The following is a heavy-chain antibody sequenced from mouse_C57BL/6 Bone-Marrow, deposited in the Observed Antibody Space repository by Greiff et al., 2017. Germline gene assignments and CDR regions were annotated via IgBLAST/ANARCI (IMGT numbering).Heavy chain of an antibody. V-gene: IGHV1-69*01. CDR2: IDPSDSYT. Sequence: QVQLQQPGAELVMPGASVKLSCKASGYTFTSYWMHWVKQRPGQGLEWIGEIDPSDSYTNYNQKFKGKSTLTVDKSSSAAYMQLSSLTSEDSAVYYCEREDFNYYGSSPAWFAYWGQGTLVTVSA. D-gene: IGHD1-1*01. CDR3: EREDFNYYGSSPAWFAY. CDR1: GYTFTSYW. J-gene: IGHJ3*01.